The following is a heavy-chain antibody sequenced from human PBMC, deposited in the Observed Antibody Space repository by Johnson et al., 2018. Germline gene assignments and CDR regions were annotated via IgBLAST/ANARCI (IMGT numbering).Heavy chain of an antibody. CDR1: GFTFSSYW. D-gene: IGHD5-18*01. Sequence: EVQLVESGGGLVQPGGSXILSCAASGFTFSSYWMHWVRQAPGKGLVWLSRINGDGSSTSYADFVKGRFTISRDTAKNTLSLQMNSLGAEDTAVYYCARGLGNTAMAPDGIGYWGQGTLVTVSS. CDR3: ARGLGNTAMAPDGIGY. V-gene: IGHV3-74*02. J-gene: IGHJ4*02. CDR2: INGDGSST.